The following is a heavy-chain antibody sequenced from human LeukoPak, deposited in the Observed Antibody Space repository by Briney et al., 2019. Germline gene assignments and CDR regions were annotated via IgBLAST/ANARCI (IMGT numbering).Heavy chain of an antibody. V-gene: IGHV3-74*01. D-gene: IGHD2-15*01. CDR2: VKSDGSST. CDR1: GFTFSRHW. Sequence: PGASLRLSCAASGFTFSRHWMYWVRQAPGKGLVWVSRVKSDGSSTSYADSVKGRFTISRDNAKNTLYLQMNSLRAEDTAVYYCARGPWGSYEGAFDYWGQGTLVTVSS. J-gene: IGHJ4*02. CDR3: ARGPWGSYEGAFDY.